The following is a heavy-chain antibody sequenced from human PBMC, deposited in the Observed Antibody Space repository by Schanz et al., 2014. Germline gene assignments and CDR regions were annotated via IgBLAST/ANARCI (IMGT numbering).Heavy chain of an antibody. CDR2: IDGKSTTV. CDR3: ARANYRRKINFEY. D-gene: IGHD3-10*01. J-gene: IGHJ4*02. CDR1: GFSFSSYS. V-gene: IGHV3-48*04. Sequence: DLVESGGGLIQRGESLRLSCSASGFSFSSYSMNWVRQAPGKGLEWLSYIDGKSTTVYYADSVKGRFTISRDNAKNSLYLQRNSLRAEDTAVYYCARANYRRKINFEYWGRGTLVTVSS.